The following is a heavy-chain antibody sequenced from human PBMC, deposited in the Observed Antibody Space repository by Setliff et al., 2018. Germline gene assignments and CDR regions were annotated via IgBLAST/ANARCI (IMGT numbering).Heavy chain of an antibody. Sequence: SVKVSCKASGGSFSSYGITWVRQAPGQGLEWMGGTIPMFGTTNYAQKFQGRVTIITDESTSTAYMELSSLRSDDTALYYCARDSPEMVAPPAAHCFDPWGQGTLVTVSS. CDR1: GGSFSSYG. CDR3: ARDSPEMVAPPAAHCFDP. CDR2: TIPMFGTT. J-gene: IGHJ5*02. D-gene: IGHD2-15*01. V-gene: IGHV1-69*05.